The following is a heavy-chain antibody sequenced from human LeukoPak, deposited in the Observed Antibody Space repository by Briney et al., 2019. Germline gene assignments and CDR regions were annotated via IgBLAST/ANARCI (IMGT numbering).Heavy chain of an antibody. CDR3: ARARSGSYYFHYYYMDV. J-gene: IGHJ6*03. D-gene: IGHD1-26*01. V-gene: IGHV1-3*03. CDR2: INAGNGNT. CDR1: GYTFTSHA. Sequence: GASVKVSCKASGYTFTSHAMHWVRQAPGQRLEWMGWINAGNGNTKYSQEFQGRVTITRNTSISTAYMELSSLRSEDTAVYYCARARSGSYYFHYYYMDVWGKGTTVTVSS.